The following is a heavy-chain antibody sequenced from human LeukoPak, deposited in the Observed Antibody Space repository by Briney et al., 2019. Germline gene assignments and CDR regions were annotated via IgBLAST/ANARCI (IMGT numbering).Heavy chain of an antibody. CDR2: ISYDGSNK. D-gene: IGHD3-3*01. J-gene: IGHJ4*02. CDR3: ARTWSGHFDY. V-gene: IGHV3-30-3*01. Sequence: GRSLTLSCAASGFTVSSYAMHWGRQAPGKGLEWVAVISYDGSNKYYADSVKGRFTISRDNSKNTLYLQMNSLRAEDTAVYYCARTWSGHFDYWGQGTLVTVSS. CDR1: GFTVSSYA.